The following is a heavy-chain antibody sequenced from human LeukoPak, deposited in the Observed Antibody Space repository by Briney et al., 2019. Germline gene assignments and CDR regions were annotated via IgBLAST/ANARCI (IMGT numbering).Heavy chain of an antibody. V-gene: IGHV3-33*08. D-gene: IGHD6-19*01. Sequence: PGGSLRLSCAASGFTFSSYEMNWVRQAPGKGLEWVAVIWYDGSNKYYADSVKGRFTISRDNSKNTLYLQMNSLRAEDTAVYYCARDGTGSNSGWYIHWGQGALVTVSS. CDR2: IWYDGSNK. CDR3: ARDGTGSNSGWYIH. CDR1: GFTFSSYE. J-gene: IGHJ4*02.